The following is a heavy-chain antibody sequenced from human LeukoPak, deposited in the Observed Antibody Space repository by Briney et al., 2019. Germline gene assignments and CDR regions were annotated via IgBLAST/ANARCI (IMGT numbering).Heavy chain of an antibody. CDR2: ISGSGGST. J-gene: IGHJ6*03. CDR3: AKAGSGHYYYYYMDV. CDR1: GFTFSSYA. D-gene: IGHD3-10*01. Sequence: PGGSLRLSCGASGFTFSSYAMSWVRQAPGKGLEWVSAISGSGGSTYYADSVKGRFTISRDNSKNTLYLQMNSLRAEDTAVYYCAKAGSGHYYYYYMDVWGKGTTVTVSS. V-gene: IGHV3-23*01.